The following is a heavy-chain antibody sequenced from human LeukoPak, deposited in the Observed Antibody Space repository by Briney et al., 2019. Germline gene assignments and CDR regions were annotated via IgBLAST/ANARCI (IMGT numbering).Heavy chain of an antibody. CDR3: ARGPGPYSSGWKY. CDR1: GDSFGSLYW. Sequence: SGTLSLTCTVSGDSFGSLYWWNWVRQPPGKGLEWIGEIYHTGSTNYNPSLKGRVSFSVDRSKNQFSLSLSSVTAADTAVYYCARGPGPYSSGWKYWGQGTLVTVSS. V-gene: IGHV4-4*02. J-gene: IGHJ4*02. D-gene: IGHD6-19*01. CDR2: IYHTGST.